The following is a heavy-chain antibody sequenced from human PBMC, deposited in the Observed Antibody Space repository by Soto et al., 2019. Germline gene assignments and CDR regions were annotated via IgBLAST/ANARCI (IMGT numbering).Heavy chain of an antibody. CDR1: GYTFTNYY. V-gene: IGHV1-46*01. CDR3: ARDFSGTMDD. D-gene: IGHD1-7*01. Sequence: DSVKLSCKASGYTFTNYYMHWVRQAPGQGLEWMGIIYPSGGSTRNAQKFQGRVTMTRDTSTSTVYMELSSLRSEDTAVDYCARDFSGTMDDWGRGTLGTGSA. CDR2: IYPSGGST. J-gene: IGHJ4*02.